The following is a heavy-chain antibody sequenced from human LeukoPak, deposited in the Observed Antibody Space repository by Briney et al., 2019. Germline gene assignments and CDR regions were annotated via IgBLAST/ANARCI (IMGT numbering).Heavy chain of an antibody. CDR3: ARDQRSGSSSWLIVDYYGMDV. CDR2: IISSSSYI. Sequence: GGSLRLSCAASGFTFNTYTMNWVRQAPGKGLEWVSSIISSSSYIYYADSVKGRFTISRDNAKNSLYLQMNSLRAEDTAVYYCARDQRSGSSSWLIVDYYGMDVWGQGTTVTVSS. D-gene: IGHD6-6*01. CDR1: GFTFNTYT. V-gene: IGHV3-21*01. J-gene: IGHJ6*02.